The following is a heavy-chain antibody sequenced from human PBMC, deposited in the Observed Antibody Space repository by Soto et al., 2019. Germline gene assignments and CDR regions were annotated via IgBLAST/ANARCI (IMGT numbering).Heavy chain of an antibody. J-gene: IGHJ4*02. CDR1: GGSFTSDY. D-gene: IGHD2-8*01. V-gene: IGHV4-59*08. CDR3: ASHSGVAALAGLDH. CDR2: IYYNRTT. Sequence: QVQLQESGPGLVKPSETLSLTCTVSGGSFTSDYWSWIRQPPGKGLQWIGYIYYNRTTNYNPSLKSRLTISQDTAKGQISLELTSLTAADTAVYYCASHSGVAALAGLDHWGQGTLVTVSS.